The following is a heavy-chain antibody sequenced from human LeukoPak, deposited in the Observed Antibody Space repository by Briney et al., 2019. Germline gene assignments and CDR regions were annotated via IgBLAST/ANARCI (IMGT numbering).Heavy chain of an antibody. D-gene: IGHD3-10*01. J-gene: IGHJ5*02. CDR3: ARAYGSGIDNWFDP. V-gene: IGHV4-34*01. Sequence: PSETLSLTCAVYGGSFSGYYWSWIRQPPGKGLEWVGEINHSGSTNYNPSLKSRVTISVDTSKNQFSLKLSSVTAADTAVYYCARAYGSGIDNWFDPWGQGTLVTVSS. CDR2: INHSGST. CDR1: GGSFSGYY.